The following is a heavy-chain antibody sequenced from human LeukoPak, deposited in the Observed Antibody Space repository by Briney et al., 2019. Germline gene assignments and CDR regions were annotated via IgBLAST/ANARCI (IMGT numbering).Heavy chain of an antibody. Sequence: PSETLSLTCAVYGGSFSGYYWSWIRQPPGKGLEWIGEINHSGSTNYNPSLKSRVTISVDTSKNQFSLKLSSVTAADTAVYYCASFSWYHGAFDIWGQGTMATVSS. CDR2: INHSGST. CDR1: GGSFSGYY. D-gene: IGHD6-13*01. J-gene: IGHJ3*02. CDR3: ASFSWYHGAFDI. V-gene: IGHV4-34*01.